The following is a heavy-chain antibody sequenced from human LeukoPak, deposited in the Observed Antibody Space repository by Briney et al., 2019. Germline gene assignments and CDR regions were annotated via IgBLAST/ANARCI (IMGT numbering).Heavy chain of an antibody. CDR2: ISYDGSNK. D-gene: IGHD3-22*01. CDR1: GWTFSSYG. V-gene: IGHV3-30*03. Sequence: GRSLTLSCAASGWTFSSYGLHWVRQPPGKGLEWVGVISYDGSNKYNADSVNGRITIARDKYRITMYLQMNSKRAEDTAMYYCAAEATYYYDSSGDYIKDYFDYWGQGTLVTVSS. CDR3: AAEATYYYDSSGDYIKDYFDY. J-gene: IGHJ4*02.